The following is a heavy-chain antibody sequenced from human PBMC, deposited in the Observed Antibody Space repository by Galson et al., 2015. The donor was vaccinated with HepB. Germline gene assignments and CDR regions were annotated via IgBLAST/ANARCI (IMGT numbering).Heavy chain of an antibody. D-gene: IGHD3-10*01. J-gene: IGHJ3*02. CDR2: ISSSSSTI. CDR3: ARARNYYGSGSDAFDI. CDR1: GFTFSSYE. V-gene: IGHV3-48*03. Sequence: SLRLSCAASGFTFSSYEMNWVRQAPGKGLEWVSYISSSSSTIYYADSVKGRFTISRDNAKNSLYLQMNSLRAEDTAVYYCARARNYYGSGSDAFDIWGQGTMVTVSS.